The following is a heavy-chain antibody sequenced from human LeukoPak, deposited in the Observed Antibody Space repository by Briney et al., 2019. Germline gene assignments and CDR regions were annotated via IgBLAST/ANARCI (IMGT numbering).Heavy chain of an antibody. J-gene: IGHJ4*02. CDR3: ARETFGVVITD. Sequence: PSETLSLTCAVYGGSFSGYYWSWIRQPPGKVLEWIGEINHSGSTNYNPSLKSRVTMSVDTSKNQFSLKLSSVTAADTAVYYCARETFGVVITDWGQGTLVTVSS. V-gene: IGHV4-34*01. CDR1: GGSFSGYY. CDR2: INHSGST. D-gene: IGHD3-3*01.